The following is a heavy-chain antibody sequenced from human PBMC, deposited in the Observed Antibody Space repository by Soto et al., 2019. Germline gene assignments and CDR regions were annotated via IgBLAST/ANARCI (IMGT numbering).Heavy chain of an antibody. V-gene: IGHV1-58*01. D-gene: IGHD2-15*01. CDR2: IVVGSCNT. J-gene: IGHJ5*02. CDR3: PALYCSGFSCPINWCDP. Sequence: ASVKVACKASGFTFTSSAVQWVRQARGQSLEMRRCIVVGSCNTNYAQKFQSRVTITRNISTSTAYIQLSILRSEYTAVYYCPALYCSGFSCPINWCDPWGQGTLVTVAS. CDR1: GFTFTSSA.